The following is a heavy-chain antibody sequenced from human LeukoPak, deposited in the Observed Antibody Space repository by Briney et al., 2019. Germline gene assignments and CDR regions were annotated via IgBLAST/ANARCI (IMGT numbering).Heavy chain of an antibody. Sequence: SVKVSYKASGGTFSSYAISWVRQAPGQGLEWMGRIIPIFGIANYAQKFQGRVTITADKSTSTAYMELSSLRSEDTAVYFCARERLDGRFGEFTQPNWFDPWGQGTLVTVSS. D-gene: IGHD3-10*01. V-gene: IGHV1-69*04. J-gene: IGHJ5*02. CDR1: GGTFSSYA. CDR2: IIPIFGIA. CDR3: ARERLDGRFGEFTQPNWFDP.